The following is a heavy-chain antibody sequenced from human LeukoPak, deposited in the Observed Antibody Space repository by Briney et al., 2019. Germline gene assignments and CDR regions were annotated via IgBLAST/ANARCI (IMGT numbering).Heavy chain of an antibody. CDR2: IYYSGST. V-gene: IGHV4-39*01. J-gene: IGHJ4*02. Sequence: PSETLSLTCTVSGGSVSSGSYYWGWIRQPPGKGLEWIGSIYYSGSTYYNPSLKSRVTISVDTSKNQFSLKLSSVTAADTAVYYCARLGGYYPYYFDYWGQGTLVTVSS. CDR3: ARLGGYYPYYFDY. CDR1: GGSVSSGSYY. D-gene: IGHD3-3*01.